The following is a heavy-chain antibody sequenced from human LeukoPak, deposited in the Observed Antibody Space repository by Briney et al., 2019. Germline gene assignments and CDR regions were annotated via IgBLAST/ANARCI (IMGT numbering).Heavy chain of an antibody. CDR1: GFTFSSSW. Sequence: GGSLRLSCVASGFTFSSSWMAWVRQAPGKGLEWVAVMSYDGSKEYYADSVKGRFTISRDNSKNTLYLQMNSLRAEDTAVYYCAKPPYDSSGYYQSTFDYWGQGTLVTVSS. D-gene: IGHD3-22*01. V-gene: IGHV3-30*18. J-gene: IGHJ4*02. CDR2: MSYDGSKE. CDR3: AKPPYDSSGYYQSTFDY.